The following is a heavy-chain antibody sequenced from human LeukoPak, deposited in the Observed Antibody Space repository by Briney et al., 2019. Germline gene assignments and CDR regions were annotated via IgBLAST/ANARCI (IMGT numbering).Heavy chain of an antibody. CDR1: GFPFSSYG. D-gene: IGHD1-26*01. CDR3: AKDQRGGTYLGGADY. Sequence: GGSLRLSCAASGFPFSSYGMSWVRQAPGKGLEWVSTIRDSGGSTYYADSVKVRFTSSRDNSKNTLYLQMNSLRAEDTAVYYCAKDQRGGTYLGGADYWGQGTLVTVSS. CDR2: IRDSGGST. V-gene: IGHV3-23*01. J-gene: IGHJ4*02.